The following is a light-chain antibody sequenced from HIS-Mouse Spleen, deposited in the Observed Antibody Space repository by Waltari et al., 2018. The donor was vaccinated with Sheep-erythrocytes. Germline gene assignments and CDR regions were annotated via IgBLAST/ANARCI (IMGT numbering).Light chain of an antibody. CDR3: QQYNNWPPPYT. J-gene: IGKJ2*01. CDR1: QSVSSN. V-gene: IGKV3-15*01. Sequence: EIVMTQSPATLSVSPGERATLSCRASQSVSSNLAWYQQTPGQAPRLLIYGASTRATGIPARFSGSRSGTEFTLTISSMQSEDFAVYYCQQYNNWPPPYTFGQGTKLEIK. CDR2: GAS.